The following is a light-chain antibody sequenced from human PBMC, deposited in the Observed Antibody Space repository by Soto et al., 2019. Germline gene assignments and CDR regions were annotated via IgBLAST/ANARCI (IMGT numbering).Light chain of an antibody. Sequence: DIQMTQSPCALSASIGDRVIRTFQASQDIANSLNWYQHKPGKAPKLLIYDASNLERGVPARFSGSGSGTDFSFTISSLQPEDIATYYCQQYENLPPTFGQGTRLEIK. J-gene: IGKJ5*01. CDR2: DAS. CDR1: QDIANS. V-gene: IGKV1-33*01. CDR3: QQYENLPPT.